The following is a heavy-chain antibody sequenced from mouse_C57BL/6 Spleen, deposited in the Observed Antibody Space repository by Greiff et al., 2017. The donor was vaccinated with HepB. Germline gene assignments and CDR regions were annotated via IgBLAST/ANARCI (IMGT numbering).Heavy chain of an antibody. CDR1: GYTFTSYW. Sequence: QVQLQQPGAELVKPGASVKMSCKASGYTFTSYWITWVKQRPGQGLEWIGDIYPGSGSTNYNEKFKSKATLTVDTSSSTAYMQRSSLTSEDSAVYYCARSGYYGSSFYWYFDVWGTGTTVTVSS. J-gene: IGHJ1*03. CDR3: ARSGYYGSSFYWYFDV. CDR2: IYPGSGST. D-gene: IGHD1-1*01. V-gene: IGHV1-55*01.